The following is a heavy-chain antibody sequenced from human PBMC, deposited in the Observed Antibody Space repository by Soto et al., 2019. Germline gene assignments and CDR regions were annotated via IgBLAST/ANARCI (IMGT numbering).Heavy chain of an antibody. V-gene: IGHV2-5*01. CDR1: GFSLSTSGVG. D-gene: IGHD1-1*01. CDR2: IYWNDDK. Sequence: QITLKESGPTLVKPTQTLTLTCTFSGFSLSTSGVGVGWIRQPPGKALEWLALIYWNDDKRYSPSLKSRLTXXXXXXXXXXXXXXXXXXXXDTATYYCAHFETGTLSFDYWGQGTLVTVSS. CDR3: AHFETGTLSFDY. J-gene: IGHJ4*02.